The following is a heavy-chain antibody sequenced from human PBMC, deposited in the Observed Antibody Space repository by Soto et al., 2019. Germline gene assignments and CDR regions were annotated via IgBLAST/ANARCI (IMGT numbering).Heavy chain of an antibody. J-gene: IGHJ4*02. CDR2: A. CDR3: ARQFDYDSSGYYYAY. D-gene: IGHD3-22*01. Sequence: ANYAQKLQGIVTITADESTSTVYMELSSLRSDDTAVYYCARQFDYDSSGYYYAYWGQGTLVTVSS. V-gene: IGHV1-69*01.